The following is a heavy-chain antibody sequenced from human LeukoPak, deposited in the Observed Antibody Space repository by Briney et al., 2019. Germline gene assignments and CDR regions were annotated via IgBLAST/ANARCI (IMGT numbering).Heavy chain of an antibody. D-gene: IGHD3-16*02. V-gene: IGHV4-59*01. J-gene: IGHJ4*02. Sequence: KPSETLFLTCTVSGGSISSYYWSWIRQPPGKGLEWIGYIYYSGSTNYNPSLKSRVTISVDTSKNQFSLKLSSVTAADTAVYYCAAYDYVWGSYRSVDYWGQGTLVTVSS. CDR2: IYYSGST. CDR3: AAYDYVWGSYRSVDY. CDR1: GGSISSYY.